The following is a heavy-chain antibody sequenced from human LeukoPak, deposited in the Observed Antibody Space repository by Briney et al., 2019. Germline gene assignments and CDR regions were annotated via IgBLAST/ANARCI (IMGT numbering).Heavy chain of an antibody. V-gene: IGHV3-23*01. Sequence: GGSLRLSCVVSGFSFNSYAMTWVRQAPGKGLEWVSGITGRGDHTYYADSAKGRFTISGDNFKNTVFLEMNSLRDEDTAVYYCAKGLGLAIVSTLDRWGQGTLVTVSS. CDR1: GFSFNSYA. CDR2: ITGRGDHT. J-gene: IGHJ5*02. CDR3: AKGLGLAIVSTLDR. D-gene: IGHD1-26*01.